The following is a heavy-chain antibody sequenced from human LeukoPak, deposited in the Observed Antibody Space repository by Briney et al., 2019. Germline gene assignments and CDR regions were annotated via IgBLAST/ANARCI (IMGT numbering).Heavy chain of an antibody. CDR2: IIPIFGTA. CDR3: AKDSLRKHIVVVPAAPPGWFDP. V-gene: IGHV1-69*13. D-gene: IGHD2-2*01. J-gene: IGHJ5*02. Sequence: SVKVSCKASGGTFSSYAISWVRQAPGQGLEWMGGIIPIFGTANYAQKFQGRVTITADESTSTAYMELSSLRSEDTAVYYCAKDSLRKHIVVVPAAPPGWFDPWGQGTLVTVSS. CDR1: GGTFSSYA.